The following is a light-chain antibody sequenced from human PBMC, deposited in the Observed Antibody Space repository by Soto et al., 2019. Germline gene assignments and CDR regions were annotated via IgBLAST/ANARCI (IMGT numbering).Light chain of an antibody. J-gene: IGKJ4*01. Sequence: EIVLTQSPATLSLSPGDRATLSCRASQSVSSYLAWYQQKPGQAPRLLSYDASSRATGIPARFSGSGSGTDFTLTITSLEPEDFAVYYCQQRSNWPSTFGGGTKVEIK. CDR1: QSVSSY. CDR2: DAS. V-gene: IGKV3-11*01. CDR3: QQRSNWPST.